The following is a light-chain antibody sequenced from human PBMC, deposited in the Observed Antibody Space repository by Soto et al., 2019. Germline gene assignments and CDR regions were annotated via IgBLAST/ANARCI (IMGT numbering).Light chain of an antibody. CDR2: EVT. V-gene: IGLV2-14*01. CDR1: NSDLGNYKY. Sequence: QSALTQPASVSGSPGQSVTIPCTGTNSDLGNYKYVSWYQQYPGKPPQLLIYEVTNRPLGVSNRFSGSKSVNTASLTISGLQAEDEADYYCSSYTTTIPVFGGVTKLTVL. CDR3: SSYTTTIPV. J-gene: IGLJ3*02.